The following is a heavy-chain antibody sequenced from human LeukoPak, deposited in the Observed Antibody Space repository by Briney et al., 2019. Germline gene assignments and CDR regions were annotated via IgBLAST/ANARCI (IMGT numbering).Heavy chain of an antibody. Sequence: ASVKVSCKAPGYTFTSYGISWVRQAPGQGLEWMGWISAYNGNTNYAQKLQGRVTMTTDTSTSTAYMELRSLRSDDTAVYYCARSADYYDSSGYYYVGPMDVWGQGTTVTVSS. CDR1: GYTFTSYG. V-gene: IGHV1-18*01. CDR3: ARSADYYDSSGYYYVGPMDV. J-gene: IGHJ6*02. CDR2: ISAYNGNT. D-gene: IGHD3-22*01.